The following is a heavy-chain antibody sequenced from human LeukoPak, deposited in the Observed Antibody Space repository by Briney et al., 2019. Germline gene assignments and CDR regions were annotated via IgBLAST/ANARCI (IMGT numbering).Heavy chain of an antibody. J-gene: IGHJ3*02. Sequence: GGSLRLSCAASGFTFSTYWMMWVRQAPGKGLEWVASIMYDGSQKYYVDSVKGRFTVSRDNAKNSLYLQMSSLRAEDTAVYYCAKGPKGGIAAAGTLRAFDIWGQGTMVTVSS. CDR3: AKGPKGGIAAAGTLRAFDI. CDR1: GFTFSTYW. V-gene: IGHV3-7*03. CDR2: IMYDGSQK. D-gene: IGHD6-13*01.